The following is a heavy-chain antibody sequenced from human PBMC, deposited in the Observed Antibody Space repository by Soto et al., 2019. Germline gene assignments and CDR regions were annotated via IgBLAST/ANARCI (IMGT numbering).Heavy chain of an antibody. CDR2: ISSSSSTI. CDR1: GFTFSSYS. V-gene: IGHV3-48*02. D-gene: IGHD6-6*01. Sequence: EVQLVESGGGLVQPGGSLRLSCAASGFTFSSYSMNWVRQAPGKGLEWVSYISSSSSTIYYADSVKGRFTISRDNAKNSLYLKMTGRRDGDTAVYYWARGPGPSPGSSPEDPFPGGQGTLVTVSS. CDR3: ARGPGPSPGSSPEDPFP. J-gene: IGHJ5*02.